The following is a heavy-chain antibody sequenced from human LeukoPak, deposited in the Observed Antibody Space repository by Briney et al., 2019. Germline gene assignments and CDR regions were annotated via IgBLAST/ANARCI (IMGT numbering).Heavy chain of an antibody. CDR3: AMWREGSRDWFFNY. Sequence: GGSLRLSCAAYGFTFSSYAMSWVRLAPGQGLEWVSAISGIGDRTYYADSVKGRFTISRDNSKNSLYLKMNSVRAKDTALSYCAMWREGSRDWFFNYWGQGNLVTVSS. CDR1: GFTFSSYA. CDR2: ISGIGDRT. D-gene: IGHD3-9*01. V-gene: IGHV3-23*01. J-gene: IGHJ4*02.